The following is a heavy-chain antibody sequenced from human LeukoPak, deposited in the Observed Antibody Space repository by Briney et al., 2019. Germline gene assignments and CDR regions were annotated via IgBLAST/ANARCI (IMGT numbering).Heavy chain of an antibody. CDR2: IKKDGSGE. CDR3: TTGYSSGWYNEGNY. D-gene: IGHD6-19*01. V-gene: IGHV3-7*01. CDR1: GFTFSRFW. J-gene: IGHJ4*02. Sequence: GGSLRLSCVASGFTFSRFWMSWVRPAPGRGRVWVGKIKKDGSGESYFDSVKGRFTISRDNAKNSLYLQMNSLRDDDTAVYFCTTGYSSGWYNEGNYWGQGTLVTVSS.